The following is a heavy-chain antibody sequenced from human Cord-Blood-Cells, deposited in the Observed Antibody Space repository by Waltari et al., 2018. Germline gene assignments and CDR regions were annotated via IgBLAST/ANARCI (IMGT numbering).Heavy chain of an antibody. CDR2: IYYSGST. Sequence: QLQLQESGPGLVKPSETLSLTCTVSGGSISSSSYYWGWIRQPPGKGLEWIGSIYYSGSTYKNPSLKSRVTIAVDASKNEFSLRLSSVTAADTAVYYCAGQFGGLFDYWGQGTLVTVAS. CDR3: AGQFGGLFDY. D-gene: IGHD3-10*01. J-gene: IGHJ4*02. CDR1: GGSISSSSYY. V-gene: IGHV4-39*01.